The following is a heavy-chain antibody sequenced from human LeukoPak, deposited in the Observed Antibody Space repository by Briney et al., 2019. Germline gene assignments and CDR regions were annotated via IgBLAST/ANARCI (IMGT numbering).Heavy chain of an antibody. CDR2: ISSSSSYI. Sequence: GGSLRLSCAASGFTFSSYSMNWVRQAPGKGLEWVSSISSSSSYIYYADSVKGRFTISRDNAKNSLYLQMNSLRAEDTAVYYCARGGVNILTGHIHNWFDPWGQGTLVTVSS. CDR1: GFTFSSYS. CDR3: ARGGVNILTGHIHNWFDP. V-gene: IGHV3-21*01. D-gene: IGHD3-9*01. J-gene: IGHJ5*02.